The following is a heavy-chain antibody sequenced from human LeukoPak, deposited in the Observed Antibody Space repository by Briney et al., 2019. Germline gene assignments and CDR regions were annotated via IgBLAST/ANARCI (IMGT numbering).Heavy chain of an antibody. V-gene: IGHV4-59*08. J-gene: IGHJ4*02. CDR1: AGSITNYY. CDR3: ARHGGYHSPIDY. D-gene: IGHD3-22*01. Sequence: SETLSLTCTVSAGSITNYYWSWIRQPPGKGLEWIGYIYYTGSTNYNPSLKSRVSIDTSKNQFSLKLSSVTAADTAVYYCARHGGYHSPIDYWGQGTLVTVSS. CDR2: IYYTGST.